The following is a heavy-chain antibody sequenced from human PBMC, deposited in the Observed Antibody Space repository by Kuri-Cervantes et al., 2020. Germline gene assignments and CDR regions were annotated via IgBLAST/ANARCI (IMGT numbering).Heavy chain of an antibody. V-gene: IGHV3-30*18. CDR3: AKGYLRGPIDD. J-gene: IGHJ4*02. Sequence: GESLKISCAASGFTFDDYAMHWVRQAPGKGLEWVAVISYDGSNKYYADSVKGRFTISRDNSKNTLYLQMNSLRTEDTAVYYCAKGYLRGPIDDWGQGTLVTVSS. CDR1: GFTFDDYA. CDR2: ISYDGSNK. D-gene: IGHD1-1*01.